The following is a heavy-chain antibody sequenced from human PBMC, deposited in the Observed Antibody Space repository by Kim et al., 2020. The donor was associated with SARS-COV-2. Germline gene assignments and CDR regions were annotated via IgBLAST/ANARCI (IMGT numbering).Heavy chain of an antibody. CDR3: AKDTGTFGEFDY. Sequence: YPDSLKARFTIYRDTSNNTLYLQMNSLRAEDTALYYCAKDTGTFGEFDYWGQGTLVTVSS. V-gene: IGHV3-30*02. J-gene: IGHJ4*02. D-gene: IGHD3-10*01.